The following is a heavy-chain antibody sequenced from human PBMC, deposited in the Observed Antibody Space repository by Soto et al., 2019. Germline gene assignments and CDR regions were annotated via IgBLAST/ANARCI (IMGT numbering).Heavy chain of an antibody. CDR1: GASISTFDYY. J-gene: IGHJ3*02. CDR3: AIRAFYSDSLTGLDSFDI. V-gene: IGHV4-39*01. CDR2: IYYSGST. Sequence: QLQLQESGPGLVKPSETLSLTCTVSGASISTFDYYWGWIRQPPGKGLAGIGYIYYSGSTYYTPSLKSRVTISLHTSKNQFSLKLTSVTATDTAVYDGAIRAFYSDSLTGLDSFDIWGQGTMVTVSS. D-gene: IGHD3-9*01.